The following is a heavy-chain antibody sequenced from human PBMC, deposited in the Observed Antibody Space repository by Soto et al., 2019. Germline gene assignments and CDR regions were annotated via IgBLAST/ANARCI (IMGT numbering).Heavy chain of an antibody. CDR1: GFTFSSYT. Sequence: GGSLRLSCAASGFTFSSYTMNWVRQAPGKGLEWVSSISSVSSYIYYADSVKGRFTISRDNAKNSLYLQMNSLRAEDTAVYYCARASYSSGWHTDYWGQGTLVTVSS. V-gene: IGHV3-21*01. J-gene: IGHJ4*02. CDR3: ARASYSSGWHTDY. D-gene: IGHD6-19*01. CDR2: ISSVSSYI.